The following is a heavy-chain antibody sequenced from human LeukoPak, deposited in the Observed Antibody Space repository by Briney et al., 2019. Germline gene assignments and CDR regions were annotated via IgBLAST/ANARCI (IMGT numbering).Heavy chain of an antibody. CDR2: ISGSGGRT. CDR3: AREVYCGRDCYNPGYGVDV. Sequence: PGGSLRLSCAASRFTFSSYAMSWDRQAPGKGLEWVAVISGSGGRTYYANSVKGRFTISRDNSKNTLSLQMNSLRDEDTATYYCAREVYCGRDCYNPGYGVDVWGQGTTVTVSS. D-gene: IGHD2-21*02. J-gene: IGHJ6*02. V-gene: IGHV3-23*01. CDR1: RFTFSSYA.